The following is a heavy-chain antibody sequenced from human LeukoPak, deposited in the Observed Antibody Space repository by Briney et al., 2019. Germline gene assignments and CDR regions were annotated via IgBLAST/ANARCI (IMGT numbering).Heavy chain of an antibody. CDR2: IYPGDSDT. V-gene: IGHV5-51*01. CDR3: ARKDFDGRRGYAYLDH. J-gene: IGHJ4*02. Sequence: HGESLKISCKGSGYSFTSYWIGWVRQMPGKGLEWMGIIYPGDSDTRYSPSFQGQVTISVDKSISTAYLQWSSLKASDIAMYYCARKDFDGRRGYAYLDHWGQGTLVTVSS. CDR1: GYSFTSYW. D-gene: IGHD3-16*01.